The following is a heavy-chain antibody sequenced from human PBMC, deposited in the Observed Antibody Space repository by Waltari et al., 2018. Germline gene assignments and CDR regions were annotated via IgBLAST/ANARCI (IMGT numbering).Heavy chain of an antibody. J-gene: IGHJ4*02. Sequence: QVQLVESGGGVVQPGRSLRLSCATYGFTFRNYPMHWVRQAPGKGLPWVAVRGWDGSHKYDADYAEGRFTISRDDSKNTVYLQMNSLRPEDTAVYYCARDPVKGPPDYFDYWGQGILVTVSS. V-gene: IGHV3-30*01. D-gene: IGHD4-4*01. CDR2: RGWDGSHK. CDR1: GFTFRNYP. CDR3: ARDPVKGPPDYFDY.